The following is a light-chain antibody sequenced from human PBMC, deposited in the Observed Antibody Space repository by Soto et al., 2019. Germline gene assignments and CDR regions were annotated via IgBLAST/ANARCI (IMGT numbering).Light chain of an antibody. CDR1: QSISSY. V-gene: IGKV1-39*01. Sequence: DIQMTQSPSSLSASVGDRVTITCRASQSISSYLNWYQQKPGKAPKLLIYAASSLQSGVTSRFSGSGSGTDFTLTISSLQPEDFATYSCQQSYSTPPTFGQGTKVEIK. CDR2: AAS. J-gene: IGKJ1*01. CDR3: QQSYSTPPT.